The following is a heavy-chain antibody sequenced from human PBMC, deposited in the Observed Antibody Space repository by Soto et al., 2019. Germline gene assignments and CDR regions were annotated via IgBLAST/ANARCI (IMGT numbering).Heavy chain of an antibody. V-gene: IGHV4-31*03. J-gene: IGHJ6*02. CDR3: ARDKDPDTYGQTRIRDYSYGMDV. CDR1: GASISRGAYF. Sequence: QVQLQGSGPRLVKPSQTLSLTCSVSGASISRGAYFWTWIRHHPGKGLEWIVYIYYSVSTSYTYQNACLQSRGTISVDTSKYLFSLRLTSVTAADTATYYCARDKDPDTYGQTRIRDYSYGMDVWGQGTTVIVSS. CDR2: IYYSVST. D-gene: IGHD5-18*01.